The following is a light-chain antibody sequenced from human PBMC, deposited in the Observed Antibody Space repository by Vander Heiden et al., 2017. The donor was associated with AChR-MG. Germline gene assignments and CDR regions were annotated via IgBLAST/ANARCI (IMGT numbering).Light chain of an antibody. CDR2: DVS. CDR1: SSDVVGYNY. CDR3: SSYTSSSTLEV. J-gene: IGLJ2*01. Sequence: QSALTQPASVSGPPGPSVTLACPGTSSDVVGYNYVYWYQQHPGKAPKLMIYDVSKRPSGVSNRFSGSKSGNTASLTISGLQAEDEADYYCSSYTSSSTLEVFGGGTKLTVL. V-gene: IGLV2-14*01.